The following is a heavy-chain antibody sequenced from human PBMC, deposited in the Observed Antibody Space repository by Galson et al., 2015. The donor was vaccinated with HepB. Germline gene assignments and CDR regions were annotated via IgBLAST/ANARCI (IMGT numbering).Heavy chain of an antibody. J-gene: IGHJ4*02. CDR3: AKVRAGIAGDY. CDR1: GFTFSSYG. D-gene: IGHD6-13*01. Sequence: SLRLSCAASGFTFSSYGMHWVRQAPGKGLEWVAVISYDGSNKYYADSVKGRFTISRDNSKNTLYLQMNSLRAEDTAVYYCAKVRAGIAGDYWGQGTLVTVSS. CDR2: ISYDGSNK. V-gene: IGHV3-30*18.